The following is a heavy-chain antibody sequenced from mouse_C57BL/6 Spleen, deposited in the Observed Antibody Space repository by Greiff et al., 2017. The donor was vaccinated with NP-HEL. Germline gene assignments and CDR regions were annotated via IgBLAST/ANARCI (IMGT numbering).Heavy chain of an antibody. CDR1: GYTFTDYE. D-gene: IGHD1-3*01. J-gene: IGHJ4*01. Sequence: VQLQQSGAELVRPGASVTLSCKASGYTFTDYEMHWVKQTPVHGLEWIGAIDPETGGTAYNQKFKGKAILTADKSSSTAYMELRSLTSEDSAVYYCTRSKEDYYAMDYWGQGTSVTVSS. CDR3: TRSKEDYYAMDY. CDR2: IDPETGGT. V-gene: IGHV1-15*01.